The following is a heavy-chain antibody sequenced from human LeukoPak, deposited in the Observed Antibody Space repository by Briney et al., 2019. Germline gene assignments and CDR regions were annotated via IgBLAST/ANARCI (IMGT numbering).Heavy chain of an antibody. CDR2: LHPRGNS. CDR3: TRLATTNWYFDL. V-gene: IGHV4-4*08. CDR1: GGSISSYY. D-gene: IGHD1-1*01. Sequence: PSETLSLTCAVSGGSISSYYWSWVRQPPGKRLEWIGYLHPRGNSNYNPSLESRVTISVDTSKNQFSLKLTSVTAADTAVHYCTRLATTNWYFDLWGRGTLVTVSS. J-gene: IGHJ2*01.